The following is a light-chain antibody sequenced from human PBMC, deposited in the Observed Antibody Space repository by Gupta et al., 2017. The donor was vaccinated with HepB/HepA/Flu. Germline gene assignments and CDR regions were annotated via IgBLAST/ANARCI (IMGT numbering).Light chain of an antibody. Sequence: DIVMTQSPDSLAVSLGERATINCKSSQSVLSRSKNRECVAWYQHKPGQPPKLLIYSASTRESGVPDSFSGSGSGTDFTLTISSLQAEDVAIYYCQQEYDFPITFGRGTKVDIK. CDR3: QQEYDFPIT. J-gene: IGKJ4*01. CDR2: SAS. V-gene: IGKV4-1*01. CDR1: QSVLSRSKNREC.